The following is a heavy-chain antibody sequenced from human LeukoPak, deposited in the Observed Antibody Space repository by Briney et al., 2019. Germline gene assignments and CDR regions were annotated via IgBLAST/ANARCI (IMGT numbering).Heavy chain of an antibody. CDR2: IYHSGST. CDR1: GGSISSGSYY. V-gene: IGHV4-30-2*01. J-gene: IGHJ4*02. Sequence: PSQTLSLTCTVSGGSISSGSYYWSWIRQPPGKGLECIGYIYHSGSTYYNPSLKSRVTISVDRSKNQFSLKLSSVTAADTAVYYCARGPPRTGYWGQGTLVTVSS. CDR3: ARGPPRTGY.